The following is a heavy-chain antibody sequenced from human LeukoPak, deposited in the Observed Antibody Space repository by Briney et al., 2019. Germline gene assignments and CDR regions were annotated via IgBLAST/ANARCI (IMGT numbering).Heavy chain of an antibody. D-gene: IGHD4-11*01. Sequence: PGGSLRLSCAASGFSISNYAMSWVRQAPGKGLEWVSVIYSGGSTYYADSVKGRFTISRDNSKNTLYLQMNSLRAEDTAVYYCARVLDRDYNYYYYYGMDVWGQGTTVTVSS. CDR1: GFSISNYA. CDR3: ARVLDRDYNYYYYYGMDV. CDR2: IYSGGST. V-gene: IGHV3-53*01. J-gene: IGHJ6*02.